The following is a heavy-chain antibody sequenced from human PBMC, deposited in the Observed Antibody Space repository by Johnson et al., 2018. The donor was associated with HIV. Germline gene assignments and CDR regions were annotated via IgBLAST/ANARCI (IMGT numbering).Heavy chain of an antibody. CDR1: GFTFSSYD. V-gene: IGHV3-13*01. J-gene: IGHJ3*02. CDR2: IGTAGDT. Sequence: VQLVESGGGLVQPGGSLRLSCAASGFTFSSYDMHWVRQATGNGLEWVSAIGTAGDTYYPGSVKGRFTISRENAKNSLYLQMNSLRAGDTAVYYCARETVTSGAFDIWGQGTMVTVSS. D-gene: IGHD4-11*01. CDR3: ARETVTSGAFDI.